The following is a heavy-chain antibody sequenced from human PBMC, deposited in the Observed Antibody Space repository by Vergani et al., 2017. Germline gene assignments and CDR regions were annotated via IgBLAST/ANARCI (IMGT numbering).Heavy chain of an antibody. CDR1: GFTFSSYS. CDR2: ISSSSSYI. D-gene: IGHD7-27*01. J-gene: IGHJ3*02. Sequence: EVQLLESGGGLVKPGGSLRLSCAASGFTFSSYSMNWVRQAPGKGLEWVSSISSSSSYIYYADSVKGRFTISRDNAKNSLYLQMNSLRAEDTAVYYCAREKPSELTGDFVPGAFDIWGQGTMVTVSS. V-gene: IGHV3-21*01. CDR3: AREKPSELTGDFVPGAFDI.